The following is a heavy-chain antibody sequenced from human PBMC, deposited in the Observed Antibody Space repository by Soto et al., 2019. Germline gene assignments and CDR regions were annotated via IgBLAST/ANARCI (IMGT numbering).Heavy chain of an antibody. CDR1: GGTFSSYT. V-gene: IGHV1-69*02. J-gene: IGHJ4*02. Sequence: SVKVSCKASGGTFSSYTISWVRQAPGQGLEWMGRIIPILGIANYAQKFQGRVTITADKSTSTAYMELSSLRSEDTAVYYCAKPHGGMDSSSWYSPPKGAFDYWGQGTLVTVSS. D-gene: IGHD6-13*01. CDR2: IIPILGIA. CDR3: AKPHGGMDSSSWYSPPKGAFDY.